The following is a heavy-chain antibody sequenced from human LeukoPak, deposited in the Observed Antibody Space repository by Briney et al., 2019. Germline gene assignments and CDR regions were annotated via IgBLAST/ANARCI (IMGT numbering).Heavy chain of an antibody. V-gene: IGHV4-4*07. D-gene: IGHD3-10*01. Sequence: SETLSLTCTVSGGSINSYWSWMRQPAGKGLEWIGRISGSGSTTYNPSLKSRLSISIDTSKNQFSLKLMTVTAADTAVYYCARDSGTTGEVKFDPWGQGTLVTVSS. CDR1: GGSINSY. J-gene: IGHJ5*02. CDR2: ISGSGST. CDR3: ARDSGTTGEVKFDP.